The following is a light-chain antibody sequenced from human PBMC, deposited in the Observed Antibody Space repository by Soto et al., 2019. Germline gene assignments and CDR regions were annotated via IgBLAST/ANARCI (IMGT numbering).Light chain of an antibody. CDR2: KAS. CDR1: QSISSW. J-gene: IGKJ1*01. CDR3: QQFNSYPGT. V-gene: IGKV1-5*03. Sequence: DIQMTQSPSTLSASVGDRVTITCRASQSISSWLAWYQQKPGKAPNLLIYKASSLESGVPSRFSGSGSGTEFTLTISSLQPDDFATYYCQQFNSYPGTFGQGTMVELK.